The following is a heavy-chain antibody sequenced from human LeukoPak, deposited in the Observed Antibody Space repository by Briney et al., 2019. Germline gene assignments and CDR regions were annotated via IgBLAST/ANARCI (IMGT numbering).Heavy chain of an antibody. D-gene: IGHD5-12*01. Sequence: GGSLRLSCAASGFSFSAYWMTWVRQAPGTGLEWVANINPAGSETYYVDPVKGRFSISRDNAKNSVYLQMNSMRAEDTAVYYCATDASGYFGPWGQGTLVTVSS. V-gene: IGHV3-7*03. CDR2: INPAGSET. CDR3: ATDASGYFGP. J-gene: IGHJ5*02. CDR1: GFSFSAYW.